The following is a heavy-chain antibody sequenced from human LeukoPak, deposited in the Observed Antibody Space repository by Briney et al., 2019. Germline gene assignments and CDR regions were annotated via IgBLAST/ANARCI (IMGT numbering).Heavy chain of an antibody. J-gene: IGHJ4*02. Sequence: ASVKVSCKASGYTFTGYYMHWVRQAPGQGLEWMGWINPNSGGTNYAQKFQGRVTMTRDTSISTAYMELSRLRSDDTAVYYCARDLELGLPLYYFDYWGQGTLVTVSS. D-gene: IGHD7-27*01. CDR1: GYTFTGYY. CDR2: INPNSGGT. CDR3: ARDLELGLPLYYFDY. V-gene: IGHV1-2*02.